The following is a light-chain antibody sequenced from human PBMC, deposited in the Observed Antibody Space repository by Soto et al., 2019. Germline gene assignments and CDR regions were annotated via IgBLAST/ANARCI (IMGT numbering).Light chain of an antibody. CDR1: SSDVGASNY. CDR3: SSFTTTSTLGAI. J-gene: IGLJ2*01. CDR2: EVS. V-gene: IGLV2-14*01. Sequence: QSALTQPASVSGSPGQSITISCTGTSSDVGASNYVSWYQQHPGKAPRLMISEVSNRPSGVSNRFSGSKSGNTASLTISGLLPEDEADYYCSSFTTTSTLGAIFGGGTKLTVL.